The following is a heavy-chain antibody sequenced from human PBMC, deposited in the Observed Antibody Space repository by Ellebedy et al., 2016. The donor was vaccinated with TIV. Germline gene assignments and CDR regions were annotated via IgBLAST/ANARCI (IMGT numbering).Heavy chain of an antibody. CDR2: IPRDSDAM. Sequence: PGGSLRLSCSASGFTFSSFSMNWVRQAPGKGLEWVSYIPRDSDAMSYADSVKGRFTISRDNAKNSLYLQMNSLRADDTAVYYCARSPYTGYSDLGFDYWGQGSLVTVSS. V-gene: IGHV3-48*01. J-gene: IGHJ4*02. CDR1: GFTFSSFS. CDR3: ARSPYTGYSDLGFDY. D-gene: IGHD2-2*02.